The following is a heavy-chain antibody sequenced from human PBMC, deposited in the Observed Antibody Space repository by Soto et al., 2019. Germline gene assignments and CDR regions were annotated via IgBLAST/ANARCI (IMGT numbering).Heavy chain of an antibody. J-gene: IGHJ4*02. D-gene: IGHD6-13*01. V-gene: IGHV3-23*01. CDR2: ISGYGGST. CDR1: GFTFSSSP. Sequence: EVQLLESGGGLVQPGGSLRLSCAASGFTFSSSPMTWVRQAPGKGLEWVSSISGYGGSTYYADSVKGRFTISRDNSKNTLFLYMNSLRAEDTPEYYCAQIIVAAGTGYWGRGTLVIVSS. CDR3: AQIIVAAGTGY.